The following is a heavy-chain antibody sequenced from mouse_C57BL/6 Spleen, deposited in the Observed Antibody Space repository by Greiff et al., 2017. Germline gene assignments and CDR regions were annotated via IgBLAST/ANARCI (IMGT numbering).Heavy chain of an antibody. CDR1: GYTFTSYW. J-gene: IGHJ2*01. CDR3: ARWSTMVTTGGFDY. V-gene: IGHV1-52*01. D-gene: IGHD2-2*01. Sequence: LQQPGAELVRPGSSVKLSCKASGYTFTSYWMHWVKQRPIQGLEWIGNIDPSDSETHYNQKFKDKATLTVDKSSSTAYMQLSSLTSEDSAVYYCARWSTMVTTGGFDYWGQGTTLTVSS. CDR2: IDPSDSET.